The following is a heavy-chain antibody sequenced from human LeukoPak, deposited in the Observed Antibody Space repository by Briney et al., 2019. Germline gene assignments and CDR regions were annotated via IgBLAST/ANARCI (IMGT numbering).Heavy chain of an antibody. V-gene: IGHV6-1*01. D-gene: IGHD3-22*01. CDR1: GDSVSSNSAA. CDR3: ARDRGPYDSSGYYFNDAFDI. CDR2: TYYGSKWYN. J-gene: IGHJ3*02. Sequence: SQTLSLTCAISGDSVSSNSAAWNWIRQSPSRGLEWLGRTYYGSKWYNDYAVSVKSRITINPDTSKNQFSLQLNSVTPEDTAVYYCARDRGPYDSSGYYFNDAFDIWGQGTMVTVSS.